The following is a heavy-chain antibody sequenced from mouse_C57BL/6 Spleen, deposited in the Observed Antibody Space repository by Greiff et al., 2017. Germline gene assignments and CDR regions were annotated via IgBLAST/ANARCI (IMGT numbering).Heavy chain of an antibody. J-gene: IGHJ4*01. V-gene: IGHV14-3*01. CDR1: GFNIKNTY. D-gene: IGHD2-2*01. CDR3: ARTMYGYDDYYAMDY. Sequence: EVMLVESVAELVRPGASVKLSCTASGFNIKNTYMHWVKQRPEQGLEWIGRIDPANGNTKYAPKFQGKATITADTSSNTAYLQLSSLTSEDTAIYYCARTMYGYDDYYAMDYWGQGTSVTVSS. CDR2: IDPANGNT.